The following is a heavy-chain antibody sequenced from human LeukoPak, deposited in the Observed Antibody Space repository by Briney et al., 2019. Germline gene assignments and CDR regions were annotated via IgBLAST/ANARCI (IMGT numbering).Heavy chain of an antibody. D-gene: IGHD4-23*01. CDR3: ARDYGGSSPFDY. Sequence: GGSLRLSCAASGVTFSNYAMHWVRQAPGKGLEWVSYISSSGSDIYYADSVKGRFTISRDNAKNSLYLHMNSLRAEDTAVYYCARDYGGSSPFDYWGQGTLVTVSS. CDR1: GVTFSNYA. CDR2: ISSSGSDI. V-gene: IGHV3-48*03. J-gene: IGHJ4*02.